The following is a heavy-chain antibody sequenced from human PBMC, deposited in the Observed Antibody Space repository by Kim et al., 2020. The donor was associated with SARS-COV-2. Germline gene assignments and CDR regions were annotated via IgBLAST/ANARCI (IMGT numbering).Heavy chain of an antibody. CDR3: ARDSLWVRGVIIPGYFDY. V-gene: IGHV3-21*01. CDR2: ISSSSSYI. Sequence: GGSLRLSCAASGFTFSSYSMNWVRQAPGKGLEWVSSISSSSSYIYYADSVKGRFTISRDNAKNSLYLQMNSLRAEDTAVYYCARDSLWVRGVIIPGYFDYWGQGTLVTVSS. J-gene: IGHJ4*02. CDR1: GFTFSSYS. D-gene: IGHD3-10*01.